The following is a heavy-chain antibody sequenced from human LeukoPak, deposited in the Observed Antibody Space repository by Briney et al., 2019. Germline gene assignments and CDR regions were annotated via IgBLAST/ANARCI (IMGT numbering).Heavy chain of an antibody. V-gene: IGHV4-28*01. D-gene: IGHD6-13*01. CDR1: GYSISSSNW. Sequence: SDTLSLTCGVSGYSISSSNWWGWIRQPPGKGLEWIGYIHCSGSAYYNPSLKSRVTMSVDTSKNQFSLKLSSVTAVDTAVYYCASRMYGSSGRYFHHWGQGTLVTPSS. CDR2: IHCSGSA. CDR3: ASRMYGSSGRYFHH. J-gene: IGHJ1*01.